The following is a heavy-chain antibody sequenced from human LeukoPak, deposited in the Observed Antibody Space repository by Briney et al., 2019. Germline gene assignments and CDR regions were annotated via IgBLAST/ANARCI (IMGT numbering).Heavy chain of an antibody. J-gene: IGHJ4*02. CDR3: ATIAAAGTVDY. D-gene: IGHD6-13*01. CDR1: GFTFSSYN. CDR2: ISSTSDYI. V-gene: IGHV3-21*01. Sequence: GGSLRLSCAASGFTFSSYNMNWVRQAPGKGLEWVSSISSTSDYISYADSVKGRFTISRDNVKNSLYLQMNSLRAEDTAVYYCATIAAAGTVDYWGQGTLVTVSS.